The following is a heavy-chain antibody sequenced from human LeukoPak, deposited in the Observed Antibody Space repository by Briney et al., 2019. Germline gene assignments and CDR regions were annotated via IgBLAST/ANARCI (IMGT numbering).Heavy chain of an antibody. CDR1: GLTSSHNVNNA. J-gene: IGHJ6*02. V-gene: IGHV3-23*01. D-gene: IGHD2-21*01. CDR3: AKAPVWNYYYGLDV. Sequence: GGSLRLSCTASGLTSSHNVNNAMSWVRHAPGKGLEWVSGITTSGSTYYADSVKGRFTISRENSNNTLYLHMDSLRADDTAVYYCAKAPVWNYYYGLDVWGQGKTVTVSS. CDR2: ITTSGST.